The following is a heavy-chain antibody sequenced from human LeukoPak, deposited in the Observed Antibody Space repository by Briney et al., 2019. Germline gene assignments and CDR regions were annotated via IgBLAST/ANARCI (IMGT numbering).Heavy chain of an antibody. J-gene: IGHJ4*02. V-gene: IGHV3-23*01. CDR3: AKDTWLLLTD. Sequence: GGSLRLSCAASGFIFSNYWMTWVRQAPGKGLEWVSGISVSGDTYYTASVKGRFTVSRDNSDNTLFLQMNSLRADDTAVYYCAKDTWLLLTDWGQGTLVTVSS. D-gene: IGHD4-23*01. CDR2: ISVSGDT. CDR1: GFIFSNYW.